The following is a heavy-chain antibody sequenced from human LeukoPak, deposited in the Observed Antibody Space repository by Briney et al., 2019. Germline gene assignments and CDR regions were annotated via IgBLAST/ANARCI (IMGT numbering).Heavy chain of an antibody. CDR2: IKQDGSEK. CDR3: ARDRGSSWPEFDP. CDR1: GFTFSNAW. D-gene: IGHD6-13*01. Sequence: GGSLRLSCAASGFTFSNAWMSWVRQAPGKGLEWVANIKQDGSEKYYVDSVKGRFTISRDNAKNSLYLQMNSLRAEDTAVYYCARDRGSSWPEFDPWGQGTLVTVSS. J-gene: IGHJ5*02. V-gene: IGHV3-7*01.